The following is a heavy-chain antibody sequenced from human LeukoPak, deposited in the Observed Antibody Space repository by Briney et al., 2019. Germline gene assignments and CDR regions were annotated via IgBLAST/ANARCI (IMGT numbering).Heavy chain of an antibody. J-gene: IGHJ6*02. CDR2: ISGSGDSR. V-gene: IGHV3-23*01. CDR1: GFAFDDYG. Sequence: GGSLRLSCAASGFAFDDYGMSWVRQAPGKGLEWVSLISGSGDSRYYADSVKGRFTISRDNAKNTLWLQMNSLRAEDTAVYYCAKGVTTVRIYYHGMDVWGQGTTVTVSS. CDR3: AKGVTTVRIYYHGMDV. D-gene: IGHD4-17*01.